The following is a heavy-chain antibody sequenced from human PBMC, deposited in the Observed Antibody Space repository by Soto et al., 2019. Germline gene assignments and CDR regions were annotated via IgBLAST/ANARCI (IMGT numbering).Heavy chain of an antibody. Sequence: ASLKVSCNASGYTFTGYYMHWVRQAPGQGLEWMGWINPNSGGTNYAQKFQGWVTMTRDTSISTAYMELSRLRSDDTAVYYCARVREAARPLADGMDVWGQGTTVTVSS. J-gene: IGHJ6*02. V-gene: IGHV1-2*04. D-gene: IGHD6-6*01. CDR2: INPNSGGT. CDR1: GYTFTGYY. CDR3: ARVREAARPLADGMDV.